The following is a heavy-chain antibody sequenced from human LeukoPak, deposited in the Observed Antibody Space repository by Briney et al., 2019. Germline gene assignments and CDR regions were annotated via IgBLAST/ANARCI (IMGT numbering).Heavy chain of an antibody. CDR2: ISAYNGNT. CDR1: GYTFTSYG. V-gene: IGHV1-18*01. D-gene: IGHD6-19*01. J-gene: IGHJ4*02. CDR3: ARDHPGIAVAGTLVSAMDY. Sequence: GASVKVSCKASGYTFTSYGISWVRQAPGQGLEWMGWISAYNGNTNYAQKLQGRVTMTTDTSTSTAYMELRSLRSDDTAVYYCARDHPGIAVAGTLVSAMDYWGQGTLVTVSS.